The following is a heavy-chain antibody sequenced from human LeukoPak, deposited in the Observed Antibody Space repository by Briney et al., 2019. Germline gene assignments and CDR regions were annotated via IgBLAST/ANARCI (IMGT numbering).Heavy chain of an antibody. CDR3: AREMFSYGYDY. V-gene: IGHV4-59*12. D-gene: IGHD5-18*01. J-gene: IGHJ4*02. Sequence: SETLSLTCTVSGGSISYYYWSWVRQPPGKGLEWIGYIYYSGSTNYNPSLKSRVTISVDTAKNQFSLKLSSVTAADTAVYYCAREMFSYGYDYWGQGTLVTVSS. CDR1: GGSISYYY. CDR2: IYYSGST.